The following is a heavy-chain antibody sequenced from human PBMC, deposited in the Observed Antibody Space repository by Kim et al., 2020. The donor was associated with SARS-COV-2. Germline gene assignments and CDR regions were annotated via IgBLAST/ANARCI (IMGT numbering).Heavy chain of an antibody. CDR3: ATGSGSYFTWFVP. V-gene: IGHV3-30*03. J-gene: IGHJ5*02. D-gene: IGHD3-10*01. CDR1: GFTFSSYG. Sequence: GGSLRLSCAASGFTFSSYGMHWVRQAPGKGLEWVAVISYDGSNKYYADSVKGRFTISRDNSKNTLYLQMNSLRAEDTAVYYCATGSGSYFTWFVPWGQGTLVTVSS. CDR2: ISYDGSNK.